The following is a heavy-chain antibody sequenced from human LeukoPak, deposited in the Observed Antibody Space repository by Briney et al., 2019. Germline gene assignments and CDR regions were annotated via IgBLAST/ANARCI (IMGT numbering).Heavy chain of an antibody. D-gene: IGHD4-17*01. J-gene: IGHJ4*02. CDR3: AKRRTTVITMDYFDY. CDR1: GFTFSSYA. CDR2: ISGGAGTP. V-gene: IGHV3-23*01. Sequence: PGGSLRLSCAASGFTFSSYAMSWVRQAPGKGLEWVSGISGGAGTPYYADSVKGGFTISRDNSKSTLYLQMTSLRAEDTAVYYCAKRRTTVITMDYFDYWGQGTLVTVSS.